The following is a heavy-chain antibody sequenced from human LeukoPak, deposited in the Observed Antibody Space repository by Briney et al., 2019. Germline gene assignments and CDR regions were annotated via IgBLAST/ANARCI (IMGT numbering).Heavy chain of an antibody. V-gene: IGHV4-59*08. CDR2: ILYSGSR. CDR3: ARPYFDGAFDV. CDR1: GVSISSYY. Sequence: SETLSLTCTVSGVSISSYYWSWIRQPPGKGLEWIGYILYSGSRSYNPSLKSRVTISVDTSKNQFSLTLSSVTAADTALYYCARPYFDGAFDVWGQGTMVTVSS. D-gene: IGHD3-22*01. J-gene: IGHJ3*01.